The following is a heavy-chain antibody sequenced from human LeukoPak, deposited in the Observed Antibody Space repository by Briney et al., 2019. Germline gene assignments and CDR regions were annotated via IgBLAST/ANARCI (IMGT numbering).Heavy chain of an antibody. CDR1: GFTFSSYG. Sequence: SGGSLRPSCAASGFTFSSYGMHWVRQAPGKGLEWVAFIRYDGSNKYYADSVKGRFTISRDNSKNTLYLQMHSLRAEDTAVYYCAKDKTAAGRPPTNLDYWGQGTLVTVSS. CDR3: AKDKTAAGRPPTNLDY. V-gene: IGHV3-30*02. D-gene: IGHD6-13*01. CDR2: IRYDGSNK. J-gene: IGHJ4*02.